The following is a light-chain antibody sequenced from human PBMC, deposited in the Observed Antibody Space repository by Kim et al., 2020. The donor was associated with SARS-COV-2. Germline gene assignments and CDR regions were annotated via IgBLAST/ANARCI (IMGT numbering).Light chain of an antibody. CDR2: DAT. V-gene: IGKV3-11*01. CDR1: QSVTGK. CDR3: QQRINWPLT. Sequence: SLIPGERTPLSSRASQSVTGKLAWYQQTPGKAPRLLIYDATSRATGISARFSGSGSGTDFTLTISSLEPEDVAVYYCQQRINWPLTFGGGTKLEI. J-gene: IGKJ4*01.